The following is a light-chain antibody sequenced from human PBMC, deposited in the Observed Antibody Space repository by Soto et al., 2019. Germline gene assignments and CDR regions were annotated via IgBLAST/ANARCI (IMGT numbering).Light chain of an antibody. Sequence: QSVLTQPASVSGSPGQSITISCTGSRSDVGSYNLVSWYQHHPGKAPKLMIYDANKRPSGVSNRFSGSKSGNTASLTISGLQPEDEADYYCCSYAGSSTVIFVGGTQLTVL. CDR1: RSDVGSYNL. J-gene: IGLJ2*01. CDR3: CSYAGSSTVI. V-gene: IGLV2-23*02. CDR2: DAN.